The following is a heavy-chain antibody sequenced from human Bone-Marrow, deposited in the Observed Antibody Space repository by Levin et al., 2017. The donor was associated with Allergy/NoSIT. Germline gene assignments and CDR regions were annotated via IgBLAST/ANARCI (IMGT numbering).Heavy chain of an antibody. CDR1: GFTFSTYA. D-gene: IGHD3-10*01. J-gene: IGHJ6*03. Sequence: PGGSLRLSCAASGFTFSTYAMHWVRQAPGKGLEWVAVISSDGSNKDYADSVKGRFTISRDNSKSTLYMQMNSLRGEDTAVYYCARDPYGSGGYYYYMDVWGKGTTVTVSS. V-gene: IGHV3-30-3*01. CDR3: ARDPYGSGGYYYYMDV. CDR2: ISSDGSNK.